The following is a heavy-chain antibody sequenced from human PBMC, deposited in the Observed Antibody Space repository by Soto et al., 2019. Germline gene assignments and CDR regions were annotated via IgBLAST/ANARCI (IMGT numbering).Heavy chain of an antibody. V-gene: IGHV1-69*13. J-gene: IGHJ6*02. CDR3: SFRAVTRYYYGMDV. Sequence: ASVKVSCKASGGTFSSYAISWVRQAPGQGLEWMGGIIPIFGTANYAQKFQGRVTITADESTSTAYMELSSLRSEDTAVYYCSFRAVTRYYYGMDVWGQGTTVTVSS. CDR1: GGTFSSYA. D-gene: IGHD5-18*01. CDR2: IIPIFGTA.